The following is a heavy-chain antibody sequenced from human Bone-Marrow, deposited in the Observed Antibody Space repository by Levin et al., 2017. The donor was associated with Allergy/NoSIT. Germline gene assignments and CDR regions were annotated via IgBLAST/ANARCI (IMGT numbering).Heavy chain of an antibody. CDR3: ARIVGLYGDYVRWFDP. V-gene: IGHV4-38-2*01. D-gene: IGHD4-17*01. Sequence: PSETLSLTCAVSGYSISSGYYWVWIRQPPGTGLEWIGSLPHSATTYYNPSLKSRATISADTSKNQFSLRLNSVTAADTAVYYCARIVGLYGDYVRWFDPWGQGTLVTVSS. CDR1: GYSISSGYY. CDR2: LPHSATT. J-gene: IGHJ5*02.